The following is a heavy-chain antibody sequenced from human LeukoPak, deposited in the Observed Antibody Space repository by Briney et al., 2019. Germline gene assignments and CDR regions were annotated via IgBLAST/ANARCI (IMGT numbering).Heavy chain of an antibody. D-gene: IGHD2-2*01. J-gene: IGHJ4*02. CDR3: ARDFWVLGYCSSTSCSVDY. CDR2: ISSSSSYI. V-gene: IGHV3-21*01. CDR1: GFTFSSYS. Sequence: GGSLRLSCAASGFTFSSYSMNWVRQAPGKGLEWVSSISSSSSYIYYADSVKGRFTISRDNAKNSLYLQMNSLRAEDTAVYYCARDFWVLGYCSSTSCSVDYWGQGTLVTVSS.